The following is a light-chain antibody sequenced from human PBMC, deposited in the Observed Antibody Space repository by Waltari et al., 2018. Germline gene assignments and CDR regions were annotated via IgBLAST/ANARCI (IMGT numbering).Light chain of an antibody. CDR1: KIESKS. CDR3: QVWDDSANSGV. Sequence: YVSTQPPSVSVAPGKTATLTCGGAKIESKSVNWYQQKAGQAPVLVLFYDTDRPSGIPDRFSGSNPGNTATLTISWVEAGDEADYHCQVWDDSANSGVFGGGTRLTVL. J-gene: IGLJ3*02. V-gene: IGLV3-21*01. CDR2: YDT.